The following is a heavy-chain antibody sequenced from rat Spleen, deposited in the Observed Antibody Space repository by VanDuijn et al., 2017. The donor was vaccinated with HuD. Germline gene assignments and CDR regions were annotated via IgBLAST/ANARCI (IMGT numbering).Heavy chain of an antibody. CDR3: ARSYSSYMGYVMDA. CDR2: ISYSGST. D-gene: IGHD1-2*01. J-gene: IGHJ4*01. CDR1: GYSITSNY. Sequence: EVQLQESGPGLVKPSQSLSLTCSVTGYSITSNYWGWIRKFPGNKMEWMGYISYSGSTSYNPSLKSRISITRDTSKNQFFLQLNSVTTEDTATYYCARSYSSYMGYVMDAWGQGASVTVSS. V-gene: IGHV3-1*01.